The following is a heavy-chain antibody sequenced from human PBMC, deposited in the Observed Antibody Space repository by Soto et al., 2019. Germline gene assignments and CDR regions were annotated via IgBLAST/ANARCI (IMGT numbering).Heavy chain of an antibody. CDR1: GGPMSEYF. D-gene: IGHD3-10*01. CDR2: VYYLGST. J-gene: IGHJ4*02. V-gene: IGHV4-59*01. Sequence: SETLSLTCTVSGGPMSEYFWSWIRQSPGKGLEWIGYVYYLGSTDYNPSLKSRVMISVDTSKRQFSLKLSSVTVADTAIYYCARDGYDGSGSPFPAYWGPGIQVTVSS. CDR3: ARDGYDGSGSPFPAY.